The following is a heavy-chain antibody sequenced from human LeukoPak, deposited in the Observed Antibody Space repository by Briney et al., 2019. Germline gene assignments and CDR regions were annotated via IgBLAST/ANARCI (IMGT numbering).Heavy chain of an antibody. V-gene: IGHV1-18*01. J-gene: IGHJ3*02. CDR3: ARLVKIVGATRVHAFDI. CDR1: GYTFTSYD. D-gene: IGHD1-26*01. Sequence: ASVKVSCKASGYTFTSYDINWVRQATGQGLEWMGWISAYNGNTNYAQKLQGRVTMTTDTSTSTAYMELRSLRSDDTAVYYCARLVKIVGATRVHAFDIWGQGTMVTVSS. CDR2: ISAYNGNT.